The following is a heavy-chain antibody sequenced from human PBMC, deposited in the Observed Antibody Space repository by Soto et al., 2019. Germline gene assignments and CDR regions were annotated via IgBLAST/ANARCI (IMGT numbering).Heavy chain of an antibody. CDR3: ARGGWSHIEY. J-gene: IGHJ4*02. Sequence: LSLTCSVSGGSIGYYYWSWIRQSAEKGLEWIGYLHAGGTIIYNASLRSRATMSVDTSRNQLSLQVHSVTAADTAVYYCARGGWSHIEYWGQGILVTVSS. CDR1: GGSIGYYY. CDR2: LHAGGTI. V-gene: IGHV4-4*07. D-gene: IGHD2-8*01.